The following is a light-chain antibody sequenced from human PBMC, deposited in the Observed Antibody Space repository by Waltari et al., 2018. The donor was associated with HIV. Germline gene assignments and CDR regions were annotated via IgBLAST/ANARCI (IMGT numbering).Light chain of an antibody. CDR3: QNYDSVPGA. J-gene: IGKJ5*01. CDR2: AAS. V-gene: IGKV1-27*01. CDR1: RDISND. Sequence: DIQMSQATSSLSASVGDRVTITCRASRDISNDLAWYQQKSGEFPKLLMYAASALRSAVPSRFPGSGSGTDFTLTINGLQPEDVGSYYWQNYDSVPGAFGQGTRLEI.